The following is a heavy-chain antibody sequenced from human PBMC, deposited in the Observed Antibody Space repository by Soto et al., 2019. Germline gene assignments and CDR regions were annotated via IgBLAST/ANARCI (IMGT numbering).Heavy chain of an antibody. Sequence: QVQLQESGPGLVKPSETLSLTCTVSGGSISSYYWSWIRQPPGKGLEWIGYIYYSGSTNYNPSLKSRVTISVDTSKNQFSLKLSSVTAADTAVYYCARGGYSGYDYLGYWGQGTLVTVSS. CDR1: GGSISSYY. D-gene: IGHD5-12*01. J-gene: IGHJ4*02. V-gene: IGHV4-59*01. CDR2: IYYSGST. CDR3: ARGGYSGYDYLGY.